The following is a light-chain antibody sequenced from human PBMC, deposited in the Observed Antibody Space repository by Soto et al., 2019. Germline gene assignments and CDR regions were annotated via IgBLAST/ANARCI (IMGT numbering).Light chain of an antibody. V-gene: IGLV2-14*03. CDR2: DVT. CDR3: NSYTSSSTYV. J-gene: IGLJ1*01. Sequence: QSVLTQPASVSGSPGQSITISCTGTSSDVGGFNYVSWYQQHPRKAPKLMIYDVTNRPSGVSYRLSGSKSGNTASLTISGHQAEDEADYYCNSYTSSSTYVFGTGTKLTVL. CDR1: SSDVGGFNY.